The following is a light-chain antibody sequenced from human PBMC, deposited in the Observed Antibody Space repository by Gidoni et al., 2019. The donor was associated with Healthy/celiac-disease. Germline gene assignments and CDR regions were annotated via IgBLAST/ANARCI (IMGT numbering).Light chain of an antibody. Sequence: DIQLTQSPSFLSASVGDRVTITCRASQGISSYLAWYQQKPGKAPKLLIYAASTLQSGVPSRFSCSGSGTEFTLTISSLQPEDFVTYYCQQLNSYPRTFGQWTKVEIK. CDR3: QQLNSYPRT. J-gene: IGKJ1*01. CDR1: QGISSY. V-gene: IGKV1-9*01. CDR2: AAS.